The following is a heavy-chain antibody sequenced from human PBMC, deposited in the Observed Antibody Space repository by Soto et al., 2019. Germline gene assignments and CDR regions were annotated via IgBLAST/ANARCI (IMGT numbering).Heavy chain of an antibody. CDR1: GGSMSSGGHS. V-gene: IGHV4-30-2*01. CDR3: ARGIFGVGMDV. CDR2: IYHSGRT. D-gene: IGHD3-3*01. Sequence: QLQLQESGSGLVKPSQTLSLICAVSGGSMSSGGHSWSWIRQPPGKGLEWIGYIYHSGRTFDNPSLKGRATISVDRSKNQFSLKLTSVTAADPAVYYCARGIFGVGMDVWGQGTTVIVSS. J-gene: IGHJ6*02.